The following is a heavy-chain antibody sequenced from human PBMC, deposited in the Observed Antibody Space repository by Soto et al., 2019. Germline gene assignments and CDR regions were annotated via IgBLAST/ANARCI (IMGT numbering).Heavy chain of an antibody. J-gene: IGHJ3*01. Sequence: QITLKESGPTLVNPTQTLTLTCTFSGFSLYTSRVGVAWIRQPPGKALEWLAIIYWDNDKRYSPSLESRLAITKDTSKNQVVITMTNLDPVDTATYYCAHRMITFGGGTALDAFDFWGQGTMVTVSS. CDR3: AHRMITFGGGTALDAFDF. CDR1: GFSLYTSRVG. V-gene: IGHV2-5*02. CDR2: IYWDNDK. D-gene: IGHD3-16*01.